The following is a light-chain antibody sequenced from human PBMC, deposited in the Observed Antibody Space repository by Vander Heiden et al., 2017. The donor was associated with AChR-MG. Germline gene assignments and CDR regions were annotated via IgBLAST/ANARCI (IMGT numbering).Light chain of an antibody. J-gene: IGKJ1*01. CDR3: QQNNSSPLT. Sequence: EIVMTQSPDTLSVSPGATATLACRASQSVSTNLAWYQQKPGQAPRLLFYGSTTRATGIPDRFSGSGSGTEFTLTISSLQSEDFAVYYCQQNNSSPLTFGQGTKVEIK. CDR2: GST. V-gene: IGKV3-15*01. CDR1: QSVSTN.